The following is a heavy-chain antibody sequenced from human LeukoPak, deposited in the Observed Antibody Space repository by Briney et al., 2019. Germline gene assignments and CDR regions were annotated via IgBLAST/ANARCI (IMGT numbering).Heavy chain of an antibody. CDR3: ARDLTRNRDLDYDMLTGYYFDAFDI. CDR2: INPSGGST. D-gene: IGHD3-9*01. Sequence: ASVKVSCKASGYTFTSYYMHWVRQAPGQGLEWMGIINPSGGSTSYAQKFQGRVTMTRDTSTSTVYMELSSLRSEDTAVYYCARDLTRNRDLDYDMLTGYYFDAFDIWGQGTMVTVSS. J-gene: IGHJ3*02. V-gene: IGHV1-46*01. CDR1: GYTFTSYY.